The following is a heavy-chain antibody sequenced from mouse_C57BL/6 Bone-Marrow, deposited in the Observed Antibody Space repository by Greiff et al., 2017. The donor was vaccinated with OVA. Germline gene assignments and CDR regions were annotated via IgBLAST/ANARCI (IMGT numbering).Heavy chain of an antibody. J-gene: IGHJ1*03. CDR3: ARQKGSYWYFDV. CDR1: GFTFTSYC. CDR2: ISRGGSYT. D-gene: IGHD3-3*01. Sequence: DVKLVESGGDLVKPGGSLKLSCAASGFTFTSYCMSWVRQTPDKSLEWVATISRGGSYTYYPDNVKGRCTISRDNAKNTRYLQMSSLKSEDTAMYYCARQKGSYWYFDVWGTGTAVTVTS. V-gene: IGHV5-6*02.